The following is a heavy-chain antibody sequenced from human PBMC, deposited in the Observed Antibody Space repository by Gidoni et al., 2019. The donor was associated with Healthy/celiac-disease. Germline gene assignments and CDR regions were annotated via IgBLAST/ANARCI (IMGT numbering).Heavy chain of an antibody. CDR2: ISGSGGST. J-gene: IGHJ3*02. V-gene: IGHV3-23*01. CDR3: AKRVGYSYGKGAFDI. D-gene: IGHD5-18*01. CDR1: GITFSSYA. Sequence: EVQLLESGGGWVQPGGSLRLSCAASGITFSSYAMSWVRQAPGMGLEWVSAISGSGGSTYDADSVKGRFTISRDNSKNTLYLQMNSLRAEDTAVYYCAKRVGYSYGKGAFDIWCQGTMVTVSS.